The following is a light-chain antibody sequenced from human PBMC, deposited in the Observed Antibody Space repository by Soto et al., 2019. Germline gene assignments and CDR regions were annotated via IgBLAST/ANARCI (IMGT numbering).Light chain of an antibody. CDR2: KVS. J-gene: IGKJ2*01. CDR1: QSLVPSDGNIY. Sequence: DVVMTQSPLSLPVTLGQPASITCRSRQSLVPSDGNIYLSWYQQRPGQSPRRLIYKVSNRDSGVPDRFSGSGSGTDFTLKITGVEAEDVGIYYCMQGIQWPYTFGQGTKVDI. V-gene: IGKV2-30*02. CDR3: MQGIQWPYT.